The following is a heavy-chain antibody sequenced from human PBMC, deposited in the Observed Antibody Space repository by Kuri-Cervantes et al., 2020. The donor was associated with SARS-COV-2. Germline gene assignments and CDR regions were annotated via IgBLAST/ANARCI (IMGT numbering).Heavy chain of an antibody. CDR1: GGSISSYY. Sequence: SETLSLTCTVSGGSISSYYWSWIRQPPGKGLEWIGYIYYSGSTYYNPSLKSRVTISVDTSKNQFSLKLSSVTAADTAVYYCARASITIFGVVIGWFDPWGQGTLVTFSS. CDR3: ARASITIFGVVIGWFDP. D-gene: IGHD3-3*01. CDR2: IYYSGST. J-gene: IGHJ5*02. V-gene: IGHV4-59*12.